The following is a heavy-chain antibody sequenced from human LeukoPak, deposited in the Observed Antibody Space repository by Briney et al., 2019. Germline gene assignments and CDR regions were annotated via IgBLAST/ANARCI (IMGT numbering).Heavy chain of an antibody. V-gene: IGHV3-30*02. Sequence: GGSLRLSCAASGFTFSSYAMTWVRQAPGKGLEWVAFIRYDGNNIHYADSVKGRFTISRDNSKDTLYLQMNSLRAEDTSVYYCAKDPKRWPLVRTVVSGRYFDYWGQGTLVTVSS. CDR3: AKDPKRWPLVRTVVSGRYFDY. CDR1: GFTFSSYA. CDR2: IRYDGNNI. J-gene: IGHJ4*02. D-gene: IGHD3-10*01.